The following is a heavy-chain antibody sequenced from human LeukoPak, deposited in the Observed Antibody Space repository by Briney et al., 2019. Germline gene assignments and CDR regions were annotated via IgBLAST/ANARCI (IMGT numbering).Heavy chain of an antibody. CDR3: AIGGGDWTPWGMDV. V-gene: IGHV4-30-4*01. Sequence: PSETLSLTCTVSGGSISSGDYYWSWIRQPPGKGLEWIRYIYYSGSTYYNPSLKSRVTISVDTSKNQFSLKLSSVTAADTAVYYCAIGGGDWTPWGMDVWGQGTTVTVSS. D-gene: IGHD2-21*02. CDR1: GGSISSGDYY. J-gene: IGHJ6*02. CDR2: IYYSGST.